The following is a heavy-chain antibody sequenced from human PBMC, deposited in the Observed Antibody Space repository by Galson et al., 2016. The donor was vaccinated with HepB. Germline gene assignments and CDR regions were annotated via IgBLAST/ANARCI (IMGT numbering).Heavy chain of an antibody. J-gene: IGHJ1*01. D-gene: IGHD3-22*01. V-gene: IGHV1-69*04. CDR3: AREGPLSLPGPRYFEH. CDR2: IIPNLGIT. Sequence: SVKVSCKGSGDTFSRHAINWVRQAPGQGLEWMGRIIPNLGITYYAAKFQGRVTISAVKSTSTVSMDLSGLASDDTAVYYCAREGPLSLPGPRYFEHWGQGTLITVSS. CDR1: GDTFSRHA.